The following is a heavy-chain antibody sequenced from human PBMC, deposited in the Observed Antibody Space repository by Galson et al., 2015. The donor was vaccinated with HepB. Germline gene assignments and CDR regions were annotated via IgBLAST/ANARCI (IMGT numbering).Heavy chain of an antibody. CDR3: ARDGYYVWGSYRSYYFDY. V-gene: IGHV3-33*08. CDR2: IWYDGSNE. Sequence: SLRLSCAASGFTFSSYGMHWVRQAPGKGLEWVAVIWYDGSNEYYADSVKGRFTISRDNSKNTLYLQMNSLRAEDTAVFYCARDGYYVWGSYRSYYFDYWGQGTLVTVSS. CDR1: GFTFSSYG. J-gene: IGHJ4*02. D-gene: IGHD3-16*02.